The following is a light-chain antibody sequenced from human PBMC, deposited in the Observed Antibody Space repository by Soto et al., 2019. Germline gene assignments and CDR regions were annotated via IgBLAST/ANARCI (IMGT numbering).Light chain of an antibody. V-gene: IGLV2-14*01. CDR1: NSDIGGYNY. J-gene: IGLJ1*01. CDR3: SSYTLSGTHYV. Sequence: QSLLAQPASVSRSPGHSITISCTGTNSDIGGYNYVSWYQQHPDKAPKLIIYEVSNRPSGVSDRFSASKSGNTASLTISGLQADDEADYYCSSYTLSGTHYVFGTGTKVTVL. CDR2: EVS.